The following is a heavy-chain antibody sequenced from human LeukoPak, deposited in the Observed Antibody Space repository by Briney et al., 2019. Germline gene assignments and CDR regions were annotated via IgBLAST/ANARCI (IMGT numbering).Heavy chain of an antibody. J-gene: IGHJ4*02. CDR2: IGSRSATI. CDR1: GFTVSRYS. V-gene: IGHV3-48*02. Sequence: PGGSLRLSCAASGFTVSRYSMNWVRQAPGKGLEWVSYIGSRSATIHYADSVKGRFSISRDNAKNSLYLQMNNLRDEDTAVYYCARGRTEFDFWGQGTLVTVSS. CDR3: ARGRTEFDF. D-gene: IGHD1-1*01.